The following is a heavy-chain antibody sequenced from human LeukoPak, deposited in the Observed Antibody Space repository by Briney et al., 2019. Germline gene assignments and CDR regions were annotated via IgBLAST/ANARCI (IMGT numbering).Heavy chain of an antibody. CDR2: IIPIFGTA. D-gene: IGHD6-19*01. CDR1: GGTFSSYA. Sequence: ASVKVSCKASGGTFSSYAISWVRQAPGQGLEWMGGIIPIFGTANYAQNFQGRVTITTDESTTTAYMELTNLKSDDTAVYYCAREAVSFVAVAKDGYFDFWGQGTLVTVSS. CDR3: AREAVSFVAVAKDGYFDF. J-gene: IGHJ4*02. V-gene: IGHV1-69*05.